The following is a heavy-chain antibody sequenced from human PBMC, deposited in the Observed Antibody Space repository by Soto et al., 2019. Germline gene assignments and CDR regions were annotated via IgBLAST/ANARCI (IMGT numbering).Heavy chain of an antibody. Sequence: GAEVKRPGASVKVSCKAYNYMFRSYGVSWVRQAPGQGLEWMGWISAFSGNTNYPQNFQGRITMTTDTSTGTAYMELRTLRSDDSAIYYCARDGGYGAGSYFDYWGQGTLVTVSS. D-gene: IGHD3-10*01. V-gene: IGHV1-18*01. J-gene: IGHJ4*02. CDR2: ISAFSGNT. CDR3: ARDGGYGAGSYFDY. CDR1: NYMFRSYG.